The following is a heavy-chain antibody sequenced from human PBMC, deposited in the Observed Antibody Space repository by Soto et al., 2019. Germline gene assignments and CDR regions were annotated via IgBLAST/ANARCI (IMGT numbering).Heavy chain of an antibody. V-gene: IGHV3-21*01. D-gene: IGHD2-2*03. CDR2: ISSSSSYI. Sequence: PGGSLRLSCAASGFTFSSYSMNWVRQAPGKGLEWVSSISSSSSYIYYADSVKGRFTISRDNAKNSLYLQMNSLRAEDTAVYYFARDMVDIVVVPAAIFNWFDPWGQGTLVTVSS. J-gene: IGHJ5*02. CDR3: ARDMVDIVVVPAAIFNWFDP. CDR1: GFTFSSYS.